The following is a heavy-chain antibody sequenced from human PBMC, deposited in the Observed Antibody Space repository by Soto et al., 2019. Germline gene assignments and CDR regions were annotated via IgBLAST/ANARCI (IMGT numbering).Heavy chain of an antibody. V-gene: IGHV3-23*01. D-gene: IGHD4-4*01. CDR1: GFTFSSYA. J-gene: IGHJ4*02. CDR2: ISGSGAGR. CDR3: AKSLTVDYRSAFDS. Sequence: EVQLLESGGGLVQPGGSLSLSCAASGFTFSSYAMSWVRQAPGSGLEWVSGISGSGAGRYYTDSVKGRFTISRDNSKNTLYLQMTTLRAEDTALYYCAKSLTVDYRSAFDSGGQGTLVTVSS.